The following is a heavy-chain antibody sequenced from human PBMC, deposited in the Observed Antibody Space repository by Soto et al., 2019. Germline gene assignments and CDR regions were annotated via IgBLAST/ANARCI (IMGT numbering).Heavy chain of an antibody. CDR2: INTDGGSS. J-gene: IGHJ3*02. CDR3: AREAGYCSRTSCYRRAFDT. D-gene: IGHD2-2*01. CDR1: GFTFSGHW. Sequence: EVQLVESGGDLVQPGGSLSLSCAASGFTFSGHWMHWVRQVPGEGLEWVSRINTDGGSSAYADSVKGRFTISRDNAKNTLSLHMNGLGAEDTAVYYCAREAGYCSRTSCYRRAFDTWGQGTTVTVSS. V-gene: IGHV3-74*03.